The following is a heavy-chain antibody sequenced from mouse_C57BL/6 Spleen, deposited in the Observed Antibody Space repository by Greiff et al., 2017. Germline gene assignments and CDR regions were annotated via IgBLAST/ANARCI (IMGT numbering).Heavy chain of an antibody. Sequence: VQLQQPGAELVRPGTSVKLSCKASGYTFTSYWMHWVKQRPGQGLEWIGVIDPSDSYTNYNQKFKGKATLTVDTSSSTAYMQLSSLTSEDSAVYYCARSNYGSSRYATDYWGQGTSVTVSS. D-gene: IGHD1-1*01. J-gene: IGHJ4*01. CDR2: IDPSDSYT. V-gene: IGHV1-59*01. CDR3: ARSNYGSSRYATDY. CDR1: GYTFTSYW.